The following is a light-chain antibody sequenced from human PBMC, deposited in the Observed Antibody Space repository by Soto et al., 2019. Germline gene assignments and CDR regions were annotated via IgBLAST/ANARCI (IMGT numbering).Light chain of an antibody. CDR3: CSYAGSYTYV. CDR1: SSDVGGYNY. Sequence: QSALTQPGSVSGSPGQSVTISCTGTSSDVGGYNYVSWYQQHPGKAPKLMIYDVSKRPSGVPYRFSGSKSGNTASLTISGLKAEDEADYYCCSYAGSYTYVFGTGTKLTDL. CDR2: DVS. V-gene: IGLV2-11*01. J-gene: IGLJ1*01.